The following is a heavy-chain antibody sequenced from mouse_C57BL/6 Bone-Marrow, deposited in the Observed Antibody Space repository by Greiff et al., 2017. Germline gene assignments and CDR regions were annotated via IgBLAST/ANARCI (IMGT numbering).Heavy chain of an antibody. CDR3: SRSGGHYYGRGSWYFDV. Sequence: QVQLQQSGPELVKPGASVKLSCKASGYTFTSYDINWVKQRPGQGLEWIGWIYPRVGSTKYNEKFKGKATLTVDTSSSTAYMELHSLTSEDSAVYFCSRSGGHYYGRGSWYFDVWGTGTTVTVSS. D-gene: IGHD1-1*01. CDR2: IYPRVGST. V-gene: IGHV1-85*01. CDR1: GYTFTSYD. J-gene: IGHJ1*03.